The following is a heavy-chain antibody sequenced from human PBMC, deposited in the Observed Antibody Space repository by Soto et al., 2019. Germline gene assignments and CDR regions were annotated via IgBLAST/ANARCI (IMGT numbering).Heavy chain of an antibody. CDR2: IYYSGST. CDR1: GGSISGDY. Sequence: SETLSLTCTVSGGSISGDYWSWIRQPPGKGLEWIGYIYYSGSTKYNPSLKSRVTISVDTSKNHFSLELSSVTAADTAVYYSEGQNYESTGYFDYWAQGAMVTVSA. V-gene: IGHV4-59*01. D-gene: IGHD3-22*01. J-gene: IGHJ4*02. CDR3: EGQNYESTGYFDY.